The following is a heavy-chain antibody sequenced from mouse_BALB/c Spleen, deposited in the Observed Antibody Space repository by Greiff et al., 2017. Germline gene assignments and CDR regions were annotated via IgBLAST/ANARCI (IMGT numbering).Heavy chain of an antibody. J-gene: IGHJ3*01. Sequence: EVKVVESGGGLVKPGGSLKLSCAASGFTFSSYAMSWVRQTPEKRLEWVATISSGGSYTYYPDSVKGRFTISRDNAKNTLYLQMSSLRSEDTAMYYCARSTMITTEFAYWGQGTLVTVSA. D-gene: IGHD2-4*01. V-gene: IGHV5-9-3*01. CDR3: ARSTMITTEFAY. CDR1: GFTFSSYA. CDR2: ISSGGSYT.